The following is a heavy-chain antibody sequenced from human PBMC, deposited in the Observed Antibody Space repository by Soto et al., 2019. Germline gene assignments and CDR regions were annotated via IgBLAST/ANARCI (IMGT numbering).Heavy chain of an antibody. CDR1: GFTFSSYA. CDR3: ARDHPYSSSWDYYYYGMDV. D-gene: IGHD6-6*01. V-gene: IGHV3-30-3*01. Sequence: GGSLRLSCAASGFTFSSYAMHWVRQAPGKGLEWVAVISYDGSNKYYADSVKGRFTISRDNSKNTLYLQMNSLRAEDTAVYYCARDHPYSSSWDYYYYGMDVWGQGTTVTVSS. J-gene: IGHJ6*02. CDR2: ISYDGSNK.